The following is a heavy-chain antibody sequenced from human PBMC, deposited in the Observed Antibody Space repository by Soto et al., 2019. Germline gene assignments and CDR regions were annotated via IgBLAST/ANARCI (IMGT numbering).Heavy chain of an antibody. CDR3: ARAPYDFWSGYSVRFDY. V-gene: IGHV4-31*03. Sequence: SETLSLTCTVSGGSISSSGYYWSWIRQHPGKGLEWIGYIYYSGSTNYNPSLKSRVTISVDTSKNQFSLKLSSVTAADTAVYYCARAPYDFWSGYSVRFDYWGQGTLVTVSS. CDR1: GGSISSSGYY. D-gene: IGHD3-3*01. J-gene: IGHJ4*02. CDR2: IYYSGST.